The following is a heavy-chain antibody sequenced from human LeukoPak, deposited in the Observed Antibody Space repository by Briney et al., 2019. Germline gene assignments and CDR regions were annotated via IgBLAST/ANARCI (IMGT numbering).Heavy chain of an antibody. Sequence: GGSLRLSCAASGFTFSDYSMNWVRQAPGKGLEWVSGITSSGITYYADSVKGRFTISRDNAKNSLYLQMNSLRAEDTAVYYCARGARKGDDYGGFFDYWGQGTLVTVSS. J-gene: IGHJ4*02. D-gene: IGHD4-23*01. V-gene: IGHV3-69-1*01. CDR1: GFTFSDYS. CDR3: ARGARKGDDYGGFFDY. CDR2: ITSSGIT.